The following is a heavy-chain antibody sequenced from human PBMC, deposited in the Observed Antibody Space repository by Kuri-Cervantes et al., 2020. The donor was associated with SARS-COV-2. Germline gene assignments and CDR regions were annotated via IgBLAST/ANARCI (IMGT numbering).Heavy chain of an antibody. V-gene: IGHV3-43D*03. CDR1: GFTFDDYA. D-gene: IGHD2-21*02. Sequence: LSLTCAASGFTFDDYAMYWVRQAPGKGLEWVSLISWDGGSTYYADSVKGRFTISRDNSKNSLYLQMNSLRAEDTALYYCAKDRGDFWYYYMDVWGKGTTVTVSS. CDR2: ISWDGGST. CDR3: AKDRGDFWYYYMDV. J-gene: IGHJ6*03.